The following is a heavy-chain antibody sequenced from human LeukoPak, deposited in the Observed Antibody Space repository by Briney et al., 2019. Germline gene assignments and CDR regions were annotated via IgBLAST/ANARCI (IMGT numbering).Heavy chain of an antibody. J-gene: IGHJ4*02. V-gene: IGHV1-69*05. CDR1: GGTFSSYA. CDR2: IIPIFGTA. CDR3: ARGDGYNQIDY. D-gene: IGHD5-24*01. Sequence: SVKVSCKASGGTFSSYAINWVRQAPGQGLEWMGRIIPIFGTANYAQKFQGRVTITTDESTSTAYMELSSLRSEDTAVYYCARGDGYNQIDYWGQGTLVTVSS.